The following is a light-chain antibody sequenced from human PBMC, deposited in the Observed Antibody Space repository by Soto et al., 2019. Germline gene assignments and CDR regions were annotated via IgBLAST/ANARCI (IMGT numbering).Light chain of an antibody. J-gene: IGKJ1*01. CDR1: QSVSSTY. CDR3: PQYGSSPST. V-gene: IGKV3-20*01. Sequence: EIVLTQSPGTLSLSPGERATLSCRASQSVSSTYLAWYQQKLGQAPRLLIYGTSSRATGIPDRFSGSGSGTDFTLTIRRLEPEDFAVYYCPQYGSSPSTFGQGTKVEIK. CDR2: GTS.